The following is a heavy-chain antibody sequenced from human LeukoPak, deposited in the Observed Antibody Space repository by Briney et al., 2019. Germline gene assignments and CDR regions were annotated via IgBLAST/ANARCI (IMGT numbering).Heavy chain of an antibody. CDR1: GGSISSYY. Sequence: SETLSLTCTVSGGSISSYYWSWIRQPPGKGLEWIGYIYYSGSTNYNPSLKSRVTISVDTSKNQFSLKLSSVTAADTAVYYCARHTSSGYDILTGYYPIFTFDYWGQGTLVTVSS. J-gene: IGHJ4*02. CDR2: IYYSGST. V-gene: IGHV4-59*08. D-gene: IGHD3-9*01. CDR3: ARHTSSGYDILTGYYPIFTFDY.